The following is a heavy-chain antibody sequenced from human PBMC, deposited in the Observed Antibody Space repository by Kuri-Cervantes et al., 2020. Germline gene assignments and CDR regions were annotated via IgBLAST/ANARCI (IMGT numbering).Heavy chain of an antibody. CDR1: GFTFSSYA. V-gene: IGHV3-30-3*01. CDR3: AKAYSGSYLDY. D-gene: IGHD1-26*01. CDR2: ISYDGSNK. J-gene: IGHJ4*02. Sequence: GESLKISCAASGFTFSSYAMHWVRQAPGKGLEWVAVISYDGSNKYYADSAKGRFTISRDNSKNTLYLQMNSLRAEDTAVYYCAKAYSGSYLDYWGQGTLVTVSS.